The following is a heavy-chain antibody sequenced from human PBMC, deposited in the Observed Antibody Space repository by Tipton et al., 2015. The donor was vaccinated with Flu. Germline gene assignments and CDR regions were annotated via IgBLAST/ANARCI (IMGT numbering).Heavy chain of an antibody. V-gene: IGHV3-30*02. Sequence: SLRLSCETSGFTFRNFGMHWVRQAPGKGLEWVAFIRFDGDAEFYADSVKGRFTISRDISKNTLHLQMNSLRGEDTAVYYCAKDLGLRSLGDYFDYWGQGTLVTVSS. CDR2: IRFDGDAE. D-gene: IGHD3-10*01. CDR1: GFTFRNFG. CDR3: AKDLGLRSLGDYFDY. J-gene: IGHJ4*02.